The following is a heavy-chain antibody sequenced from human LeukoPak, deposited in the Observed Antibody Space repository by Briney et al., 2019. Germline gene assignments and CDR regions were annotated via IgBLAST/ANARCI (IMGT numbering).Heavy chain of an antibody. Sequence: GGSLRLSCAASGFTFSSYEMNWVRQAPGKGLEWVSYISSSGSTLYYADSVKGRFTISREHAKTSLYLQMNSLGTEDTAVYYCGSSTPLWFGELSDYWGQGTLVTVSS. CDR1: GFTFSSYE. D-gene: IGHD3-10*01. CDR2: ISSSGSTL. J-gene: IGHJ4*02. V-gene: IGHV3-48*03. CDR3: GSSTPLWFGELSDY.